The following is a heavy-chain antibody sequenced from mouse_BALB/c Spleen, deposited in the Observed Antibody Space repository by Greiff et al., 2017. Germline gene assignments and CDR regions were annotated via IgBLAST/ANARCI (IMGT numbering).Heavy chain of an antibody. CDR3: ARWLSTMITTRGFDY. D-gene: IGHD2-4*01. J-gene: IGHJ2*01. Sequence: EVQGVESGPDLVKPSQSLSLTCTVTGYSITSGYSWHWIRQFPGNKLEWMGYIHYSGSTNYNPSLKSRISITRDTSTNQFFLQLNSVTTEDTATYYCARWLSTMITTRGFDYWGQGTTLTVSS. CDR1: GYSITSGYS. V-gene: IGHV3-1*02. CDR2: IHYSGST.